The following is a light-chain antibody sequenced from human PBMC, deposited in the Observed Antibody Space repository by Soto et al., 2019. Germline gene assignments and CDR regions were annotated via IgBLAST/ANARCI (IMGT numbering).Light chain of an antibody. CDR3: CSYAGRPTFVV. J-gene: IGLJ3*02. Sequence: QSALTQPASVSGSPGQSITISCTGSSSDVGTYNLVSWYQQHPGKAPKLMIYEVTKRPSGVSNRFSGSKSANTASLTISGLQAEDEADYYCCSYAGRPTFVVFGGGTKLTVL. CDR2: EVT. V-gene: IGLV2-23*02. CDR1: SSDVGTYNL.